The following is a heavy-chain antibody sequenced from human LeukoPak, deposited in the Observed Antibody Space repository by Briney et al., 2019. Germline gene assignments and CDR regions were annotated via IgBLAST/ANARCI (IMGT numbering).Heavy chain of an antibody. D-gene: IGHD3-3*01. CDR2: IRYDGSIK. V-gene: IGHV3-30*02. CDR3: AKDGFVSIFGVVIIGVNYFDY. CDR1: GFTFSSYG. Sequence: GGSLRLSCAASGFTFSSYGMHWVRQAPGKGLNWVAFIRYDGSIKYCADSVKGRFTISRDNSKNTLYLQMNSLRAEDTAVYYCAKDGFVSIFGVVIIGVNYFDYWGQGTLVTVSS. J-gene: IGHJ4*02.